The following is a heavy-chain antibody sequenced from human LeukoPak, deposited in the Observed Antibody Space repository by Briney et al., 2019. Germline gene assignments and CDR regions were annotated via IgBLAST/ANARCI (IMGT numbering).Heavy chain of an antibody. CDR2: MNPNSGNT. D-gene: IGHD6-19*01. Sequence: GASVKVSCKASGYTFTSYDINWVRQATGQGLEWMGWMNPNSGNTGYAQNFQGRVTMTRNTSISTAYMELSSLRSEDTAVYYCARGGPVAATHKYFQHWGQGTLVTVSS. V-gene: IGHV1-8*01. J-gene: IGHJ1*01. CDR1: GYTFTSYD. CDR3: ARGGPVAATHKYFQH.